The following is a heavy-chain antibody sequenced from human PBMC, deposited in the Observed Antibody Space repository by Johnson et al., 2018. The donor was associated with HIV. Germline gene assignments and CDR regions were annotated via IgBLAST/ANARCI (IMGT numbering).Heavy chain of an antibody. D-gene: IGHD6-19*01. CDR1: GFTFSSYG. CDR3: TRASSDWYGVAFDI. Sequence: QVQLVESGGGVVQPGRSLRLSCAASGFTFSSYGMHWVRQAPGKGLEWVAVIRYDGSNKYYADSVKGRFTISRDNSKNTLYLQMNSLRAEDTAVYYCTRASSDWYGVAFDIWGQGTMVTVSS. J-gene: IGHJ3*02. CDR2: IRYDGSNK. V-gene: IGHV3-33*01.